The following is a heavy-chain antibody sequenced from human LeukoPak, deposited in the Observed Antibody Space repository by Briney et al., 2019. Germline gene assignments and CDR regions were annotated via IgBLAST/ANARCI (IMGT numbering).Heavy chain of an antibody. D-gene: IGHD6-6*01. V-gene: IGHV4-30-2*01. CDR2: IYHSGST. CDR1: GGSISTSSYY. Sequence: KPSETLSLTCTVSGGSISTSSYYWSWIRQPPGKGLEWIGYIYHSGSTYYNPSLKSRVTISVDRSKNQFSLKLSSVTAADTAVYYCARALSYSSYYFDYWGQGTLVTVSS. CDR3: ARALSYSSYYFDY. J-gene: IGHJ4*02.